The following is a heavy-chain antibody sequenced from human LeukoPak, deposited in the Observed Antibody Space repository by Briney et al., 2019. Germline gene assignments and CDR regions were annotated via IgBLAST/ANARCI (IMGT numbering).Heavy chain of an antibody. D-gene: IGHD6-13*01. CDR1: GGSFSGYY. CDR2: INHSGST. Sequence: SETLSLTCAVYGGSFSGYYWSWIRQPPGKGLEWIREINHSGSTNYNPSLKSRVTISVDTSKNQFSLKLSSVTAADTAVYYCARRGIAAARDYWGQGTLVTVSS. J-gene: IGHJ4*02. V-gene: IGHV4-34*01. CDR3: ARRGIAAARDY.